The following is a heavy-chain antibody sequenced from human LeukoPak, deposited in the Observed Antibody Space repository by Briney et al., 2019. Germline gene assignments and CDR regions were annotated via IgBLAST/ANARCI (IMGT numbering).Heavy chain of an antibody. CDR1: GGSISSSSYY. CDR2: IYYSGST. CDR3: ARGAYYYDSSIAY. V-gene: IGHV4-39*07. Sequence: KASETLSLTCTVSGGSISSSSYYWGWIRQPPGKGLEWIGSIYYSGSTYYNPSLKSRVTISVDTSKNQFSLKLSSVTAADTAVYFCARGAYYYDSSIAYWGQGTLVTVSS. D-gene: IGHD3-22*01. J-gene: IGHJ4*02.